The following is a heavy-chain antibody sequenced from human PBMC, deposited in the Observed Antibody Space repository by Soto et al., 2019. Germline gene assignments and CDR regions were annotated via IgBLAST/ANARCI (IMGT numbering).Heavy chain of an antibody. J-gene: IGHJ6*02. V-gene: IGHV1-69*13. CDR2: IIPIFGTA. CDR3: ARGSDCSSTSCYPTPYYYYYYGMDV. CDR1: GGTFSSYA. Sequence: GASVKVSCKASGGTFSSYAISWVRQAPGQGLEWMGGIIPIFGTANYAQKFQGRVTITADESTSTAYMELSSLRSEDTAVYYCARGSDCSSTSCYPTPYYYYYYGMDVWGQGTTVTVSS. D-gene: IGHD2-2*01.